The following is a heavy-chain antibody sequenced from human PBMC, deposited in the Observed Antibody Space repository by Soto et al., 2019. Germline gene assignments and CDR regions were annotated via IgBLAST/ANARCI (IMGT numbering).Heavy chain of an antibody. V-gene: IGHV3-33*01. CDR2: IWYDGSNK. Sequence: GGSLRLSCATSGFTFSSYAMHWVRQAPGKGLEWVAAIWYDGSNKYYADSVKGRFTISKDNSENTLYLQMNSLRAEDTAVYYCAREKDCTSASCYRGHFDYWGQGALVT. CDR1: GFTFSSYA. CDR3: AREKDCTSASCYRGHFDY. D-gene: IGHD2-2*01. J-gene: IGHJ4*02.